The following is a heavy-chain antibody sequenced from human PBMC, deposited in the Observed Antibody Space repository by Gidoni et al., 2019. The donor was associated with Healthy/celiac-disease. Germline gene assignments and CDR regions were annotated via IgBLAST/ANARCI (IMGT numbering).Heavy chain of an antibody. CDR1: GFPFSSYW. Sequence: EVQLVESGGGLVQPGGSLRLSCAASGFPFSSYWMSWVRQAPGKGLEWVANIKQDGSEKYYVDSVKGRFTISRDNAKNSLYLQMNSLRAEDTAVYYCARDLDGDYYFDYWGQGTLVTVSS. D-gene: IGHD4-17*01. CDR3: ARDLDGDYYFDY. V-gene: IGHV3-7*01. CDR2: IKQDGSEK. J-gene: IGHJ4*02.